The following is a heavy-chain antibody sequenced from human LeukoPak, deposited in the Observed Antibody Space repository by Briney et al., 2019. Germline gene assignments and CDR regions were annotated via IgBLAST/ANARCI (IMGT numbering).Heavy chain of an antibody. CDR3: ARDDAGTLTR. V-gene: IGHV4-30-2*01. CDR2: IYHSGST. D-gene: IGHD1-7*01. J-gene: IGHJ4*02. Sequence: SETLSLTCAVSGGSISSGGYSWSWIRQPPGKGLEWIGYIYHSGSTYYSPSLKSRVTISVDRSKNQFSLKLSSVTAADTAVYYCARDDAGTLTRWGQGTLVTVSS. CDR1: GGSISSGGYS.